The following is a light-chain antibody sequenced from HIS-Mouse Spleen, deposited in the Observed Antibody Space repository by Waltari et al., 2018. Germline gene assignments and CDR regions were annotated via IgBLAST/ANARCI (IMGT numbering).Light chain of an antibody. V-gene: IGLV3-10*01. J-gene: IGLJ2*01. CDR2: EDS. CDR3: YSTDSSGNHRV. Sequence: SYELTQPPLVSVPPGQTARITCSGHALPKKYAYWYQQKSGQAPVLVIYEDSKRPSGIPERFSGSSSGTMATLTISGAQVEDEADYYCYSTDSSGNHRVFGGGTKLTVL. CDR1: ALPKKY.